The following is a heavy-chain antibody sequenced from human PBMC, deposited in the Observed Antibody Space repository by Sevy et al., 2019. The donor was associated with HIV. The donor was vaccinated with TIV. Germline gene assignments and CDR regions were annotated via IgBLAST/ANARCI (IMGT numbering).Heavy chain of an antibody. J-gene: IGHJ3*02. CDR2: ISSSGSTI. Sequence: GSLRLSCAASGFTFSDYYMSWIRQAPGKGLEWVSYISSSGSTIYYADSVKGRFTISRDNAKNSLYLQMNSLRAEDTAVYYCAREEWLEHDAFDIWGQGTMVTVSS. CDR1: GFTFSDYY. V-gene: IGHV3-11*01. CDR3: AREEWLEHDAFDI. D-gene: IGHD6-19*01.